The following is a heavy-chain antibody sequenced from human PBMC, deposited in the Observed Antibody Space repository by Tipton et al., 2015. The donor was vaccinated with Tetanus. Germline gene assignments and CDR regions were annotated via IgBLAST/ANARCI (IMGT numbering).Heavy chain of an antibody. CDR3: ARIHDFLSGHFDL. CDR2: ILYGGNP. V-gene: IGHV4-61*01. Sequence: TLSLTCTIFGGSVSSGSYYSAWIRQPPGQGLEYIGYILYGGNPHYNPYLKSRVPVSADPSQNQFSLKLTSVTAAGTAVYYCARIHDFLSGHFDLWGQGTLVTVSS. D-gene: IGHD3-3*01. CDR1: GGSVSSGSYY. J-gene: IGHJ4*02.